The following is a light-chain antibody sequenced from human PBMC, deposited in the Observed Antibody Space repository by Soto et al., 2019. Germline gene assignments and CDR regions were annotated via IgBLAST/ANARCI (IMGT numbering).Light chain of an antibody. V-gene: IGLV7-46*01. CDR2: DTS. CDR1: TGAVTSGHY. J-gene: IGLJ1*01. CDR3: LLSYSSAYYV. Sequence: AVVTQDPSLTVSPGGTVTLTCGSSTGAVTSGHYPYWFQQKPGQAPRTLIYDTSNKHSWTPARFSGSLLGGKAALTLSGAQPEDEAEYYCLLSYSSAYYVFGSGTRSPS.